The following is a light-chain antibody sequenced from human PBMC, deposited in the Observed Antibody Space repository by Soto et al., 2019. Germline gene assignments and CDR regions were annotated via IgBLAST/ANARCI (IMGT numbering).Light chain of an antibody. CDR2: GNT. V-gene: IGLV1-40*01. CDR1: SPNIGARGLD. Sequence: QSVLTQPPSVSGAPGQRVTISCTGSSPNIGARGLDVHWYQQLPGTAPKLLIYGNTNRPSGVPDRFSGSKSGTSASLAISGLQAEDEADYYCQSYDNSLSGWVFGGGTKLTVL. J-gene: IGLJ2*01. CDR3: QSYDNSLSGWV.